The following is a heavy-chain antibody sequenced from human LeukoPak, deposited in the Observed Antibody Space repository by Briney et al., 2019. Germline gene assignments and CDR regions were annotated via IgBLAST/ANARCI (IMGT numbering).Heavy chain of an antibody. J-gene: IGHJ5*02. Sequence: ASVKVSCKASGGTFSSYAISWVRQAPGQGLEWMGGIIPIFGTANYAQKFQGRVKITADESTSTAYMELSSLRSDDTAVYYCARDRRGRYCSSISCYLGCFDPWGQGTLVTVSS. CDR1: GGTFSSYA. CDR2: IIPIFGTA. CDR3: ARDRRGRYCSSISCYLGCFDP. D-gene: IGHD2-2*01. V-gene: IGHV1-69*13.